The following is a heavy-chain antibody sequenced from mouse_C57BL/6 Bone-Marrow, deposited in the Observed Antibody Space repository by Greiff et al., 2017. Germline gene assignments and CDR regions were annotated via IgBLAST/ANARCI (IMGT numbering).Heavy chain of an antibody. D-gene: IGHD4-1*01. CDR3: ARDVTGTKYFDV. Sequence: EVMLVESGGGLVQSGRSLRLSCATSGFTFSDFYMEWVRQAPGKGLEWIAASRNKANDYTTEYSASVKGRFIVSRDTSQSILYLQMNALRAEDTAIYYCARDVTGTKYFDVWGTGTTVTVSS. CDR2: SRNKANDYTT. CDR1: GFTFSDFY. V-gene: IGHV7-1*01. J-gene: IGHJ1*03.